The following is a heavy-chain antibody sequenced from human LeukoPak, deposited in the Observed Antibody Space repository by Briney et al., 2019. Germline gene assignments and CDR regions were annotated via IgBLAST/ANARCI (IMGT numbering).Heavy chain of an antibody. D-gene: IGHD3-3*01. Sequence: GGSLRLSCAGSGFTFSTHSMNWVGQAPGKGLEWVSYISSSSSTIYYADSVKGRLTISRDNAKTSLYLQMNSLRAEDTAVYYCASHRGGDFLAWGQGTLVTVSS. CDR3: ASHRGGDFLA. CDR2: ISSSSSTI. CDR1: GFTFSTHS. J-gene: IGHJ5*02. V-gene: IGHV3-48*01.